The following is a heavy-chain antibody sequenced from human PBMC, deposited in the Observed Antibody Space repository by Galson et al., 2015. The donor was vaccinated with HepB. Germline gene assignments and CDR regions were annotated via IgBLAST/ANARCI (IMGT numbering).Heavy chain of an antibody. V-gene: IGHV3-7*03. J-gene: IGHJ4*02. D-gene: IGHD6-6*01. CDR1: GFTLSDYW. Sequence: SLRLSCAASGFTLSDYWMSWVRQAPGKGLEWVANIKGDGSETHYVDSVKGRFIISRDNAKNSLYLRMSSLRAEDTAVYYCARERDRSSSGSLLNYWGQGTLVTVSS. CDR2: IKGDGSET. CDR3: ARERDRSSSGSLLNY.